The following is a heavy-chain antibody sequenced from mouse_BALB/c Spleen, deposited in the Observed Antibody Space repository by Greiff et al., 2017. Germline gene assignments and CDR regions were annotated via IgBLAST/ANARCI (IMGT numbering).Heavy chain of an antibody. J-gene: IGHJ4*01. CDR1: GYTFTSYW. D-gene: IGHD2-1*01. CDR3: NAYGNYLYAMDY. V-gene: IGHV1-69*02. Sequence: VQLQQPGAELVRPGASVKLSCKASGYTFTSYWINWVKQRPGQGLEWIGNIYPSDSYTNYNQKFKDKATLTVDKSSSTAYMQLSSPTSEDSAVYYCNAYGNYLYAMDYWGQGTSVTVSS. CDR2: IYPSDSYT.